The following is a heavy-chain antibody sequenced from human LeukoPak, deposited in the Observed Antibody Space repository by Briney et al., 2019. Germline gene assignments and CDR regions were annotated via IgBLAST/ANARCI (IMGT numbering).Heavy chain of an antibody. V-gene: IGHV1-2*02. D-gene: IGHD1-14*01. CDR3: ARTGTYANPHDWFDP. CDR1: GYTFTGYY. J-gene: IGHJ5*02. CDR2: MNPNSGGT. Sequence: ASVKVSCKASGYTFTGYYMHWVRQAPGQGLEWMGWMNPNSGGTNYAQKFQVRVTMTRDTSINTAYMELSRLTSDDTAVYYCARTGTYANPHDWFDPWGQGTLVTVSS.